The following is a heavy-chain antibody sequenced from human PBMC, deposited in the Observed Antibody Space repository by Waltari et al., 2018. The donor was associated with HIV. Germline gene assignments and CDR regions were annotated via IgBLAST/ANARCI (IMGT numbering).Heavy chain of an antibody. CDR1: GFTFSSYE. CDR2: ISSSGSTI. V-gene: IGHV3-48*03. CDR3: ARDWGSGSYR. Sequence: EVQLVESGGGSVQPGGSLRLSCAASGFTFSSYEMNWVRQAPGKGLEWVSYISSSGSTIYYADSVKGRFTISRDNAKNSLYLQMNSLRAEDTAVYYCARDWGSGSYRWGQGTLVTVSS. D-gene: IGHD3-10*01. J-gene: IGHJ4*02.